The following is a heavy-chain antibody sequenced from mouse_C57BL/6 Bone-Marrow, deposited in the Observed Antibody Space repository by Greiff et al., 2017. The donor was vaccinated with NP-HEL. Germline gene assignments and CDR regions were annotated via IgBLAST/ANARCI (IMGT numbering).Heavy chain of an antibody. D-gene: IGHD3-3*01. J-gene: IGHJ3*01. CDR2: ISNLAYSI. V-gene: IGHV5-15*01. Sequence: EVKLVESGGGLVQPGGSLKLSCAASGFTFSDYGMAWVRQAPRKGPEWVAFISNLAYSIYYADTVTGRFTISRENAKNTLYLEMSSLRSEDTAMYYCARQVGLAYWGQGTLVTVSA. CDR3: ARQVGLAY. CDR1: GFTFSDYG.